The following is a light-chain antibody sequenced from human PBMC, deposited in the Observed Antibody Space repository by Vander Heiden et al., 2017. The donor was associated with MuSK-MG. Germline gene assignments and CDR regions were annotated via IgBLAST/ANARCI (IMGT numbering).Light chain of an antibody. Sequence: DIQMTQSPSSLSASVGDRVTITCRASQSISSYLNWYQQKPGKAPKLLIYAASSLQSEVPSRFSGSGSRTDFTLTISSLQPEDFATYYCQQSDSTPRTFGQGTKVEIK. CDR2: AAS. CDR1: QSISSY. J-gene: IGKJ1*01. CDR3: QQSDSTPRT. V-gene: IGKV1-39*01.